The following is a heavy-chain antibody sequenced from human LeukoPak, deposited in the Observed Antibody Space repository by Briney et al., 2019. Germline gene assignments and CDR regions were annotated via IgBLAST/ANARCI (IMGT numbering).Heavy chain of an antibody. CDR2: ISSYNGNT. Sequence: ASVKVSCKASGYTFTSYGISWVRQAPGQGLEWMGWISSYNGNTNYAQKLQGRVTMTTDTSTSTAYMELRSLRSDDTAVYYCARLYSGYEDRNYYYYYMDVWGKGTTVTVSS. CDR3: ARLYSGYEDRNYYYYYMDV. CDR1: GYTFTSYG. D-gene: IGHD5-12*01. V-gene: IGHV1-18*01. J-gene: IGHJ6*03.